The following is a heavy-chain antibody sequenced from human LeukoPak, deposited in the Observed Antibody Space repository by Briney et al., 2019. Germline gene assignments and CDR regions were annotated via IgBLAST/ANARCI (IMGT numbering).Heavy chain of an antibody. CDR3: AELGITMIGGV. CDR2: ISSSGSTI. V-gene: IGHV3-48*03. D-gene: IGHD3-10*02. J-gene: IGHJ6*04. CDR1: GFTFSSYE. Sequence: GGSLRLSCATSGFTFSSYEMNWVRQAPGKWLEWVSYISSSGSTIYYADSVKGRFTISRDNAKNSLYLQMNSLRAEDTAVYYCAELGITMIGGVWGKGTTVTISS.